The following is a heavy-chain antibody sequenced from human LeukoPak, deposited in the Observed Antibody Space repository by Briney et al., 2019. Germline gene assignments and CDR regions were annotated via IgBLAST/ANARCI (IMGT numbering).Heavy chain of an antibody. CDR3: TLPRATTVTFHAFDM. CDR2: MTASGDTT. D-gene: IGHD4-11*01. V-gene: IGHV3-23*01. J-gene: IGHJ3*02. Sequence: GGSLRLSCATSGFTFNSYVMTWVRQAPGKGLEWVSSMTASGDTTYYADSVKGRFTISRDNSKNTLYLQMNSLRAEDTAIFYCTLPRATTVTFHAFDMWGQGTMVTVSS. CDR1: GFTFNSYV.